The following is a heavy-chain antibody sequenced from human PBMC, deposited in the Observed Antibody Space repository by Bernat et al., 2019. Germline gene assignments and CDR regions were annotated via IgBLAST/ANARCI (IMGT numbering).Heavy chain of an antibody. CDR2: ISGSGGST. V-gene: IGHV3-23*04. CDR3: AKDNLWFGELLLPRAAFDI. J-gene: IGHJ3*02. Sequence: EVQLVESGGGLVQPGRSLRLSCAASGFTFDDYAMHWVRQAPGKGLEWVSGISGSGGSTYYADSVKGRFTISRDNSKNTLYLQMNSLRAEDTAVYYCAKDNLWFGELLLPRAAFDIWGQGTMVTVSS. CDR1: GFTFDDYA. D-gene: IGHD3-10*01.